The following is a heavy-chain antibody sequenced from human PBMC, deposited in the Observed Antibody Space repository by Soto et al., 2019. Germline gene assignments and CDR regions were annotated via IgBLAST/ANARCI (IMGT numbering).Heavy chain of an antibody. J-gene: IGHJ6*02. CDR1: GYTFTRYG. CDR2: ISGYNGDT. D-gene: IGHD2-8*01. V-gene: IGHV1-18*01. Sequence: QGQLVQSGAEVKKPGASVKVSCKASGYTFTRYGISWVRQAPGQGLEWMGWISGYNGDTNHAQNLQDRVTMTIDTSTNTAYMELRSLTSDDTAVYYCAKNGQPPYYYYGLDVWGQGTTVTVSS. CDR3: AKNGQPPYYYYGLDV.